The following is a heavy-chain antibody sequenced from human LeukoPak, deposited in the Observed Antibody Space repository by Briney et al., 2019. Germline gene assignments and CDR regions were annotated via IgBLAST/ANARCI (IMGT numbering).Heavy chain of an antibody. J-gene: IGHJ5*02. CDR2: TYYRSKWYN. D-gene: IGHD7-27*01. Sequence: SQTLSVTCAISGDSGSSNSAACTWIRQSPSGGLEWLGRTYYRSKWYNDYAVSVKSRITVNPDTSKNQFSLQLNSVTPEDTAVYYCAREVELGIPYTWFDPWGQGTLVTVSS. V-gene: IGHV6-1*01. CDR3: AREVELGIPYTWFDP. CDR1: GDSGSSNSAA.